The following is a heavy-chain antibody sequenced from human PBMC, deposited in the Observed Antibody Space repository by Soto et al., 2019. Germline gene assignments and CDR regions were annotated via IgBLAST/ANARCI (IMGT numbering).Heavy chain of an antibody. CDR1: GFTFTSYP. D-gene: IGHD2-21*01. V-gene: IGHV3-23*01. CDR2: ISGNGGDT. J-gene: IGHJ5*02. Sequence: EVQLLESGGGLVQPGGSLRLSCAASGFTFTSYPMSWVRQAPGKGLEWVSSISGNGGDTYYADSVKGRFTVSRDNSKNTLYLQMNSVRAEDTAIYYCAKGLNIPFDPWGQGTLVTVSS. CDR3: AKGLNIPFDP.